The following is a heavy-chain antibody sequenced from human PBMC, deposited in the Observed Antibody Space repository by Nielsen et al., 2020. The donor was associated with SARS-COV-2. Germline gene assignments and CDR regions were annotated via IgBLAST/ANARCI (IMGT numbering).Heavy chain of an antibody. Sequence: SLKISCAASGFTFDDYAMHWVRQAPGKGLEWVSGISWNSGSIGYADSVKGRFTISRDNAKNSLYLQMNSLRAEDTALYYCAKVRRSSSLGLAFDIWGQGTMVTVSS. CDR2: ISWNSGSI. J-gene: IGHJ3*02. CDR1: GFTFDDYA. V-gene: IGHV3-9*01. D-gene: IGHD6-13*01. CDR3: AKVRRSSSLGLAFDI.